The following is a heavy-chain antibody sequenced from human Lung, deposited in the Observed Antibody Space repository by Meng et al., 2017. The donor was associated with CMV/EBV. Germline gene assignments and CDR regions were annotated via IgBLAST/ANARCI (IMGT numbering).Heavy chain of an antibody. CDR1: GFTFDDYG. J-gene: IGHJ3*01. D-gene: IGHD4/OR15-4a*01. Sequence: GESXKISCAASGFTFDDYGMNWVRQAPGKGLEWVSGIDWNGRGTGYGKSVKGRFTVSRDNAKNILYLQMNSLAAEDTAMFYCARGSFHFTSKVVLTPGGDAFDLWXQRTMVTVSS. V-gene: IGHV3-20*04. CDR3: ARGSFHFTSKVVLTPGGDAFDL. CDR2: IDWNGRGT.